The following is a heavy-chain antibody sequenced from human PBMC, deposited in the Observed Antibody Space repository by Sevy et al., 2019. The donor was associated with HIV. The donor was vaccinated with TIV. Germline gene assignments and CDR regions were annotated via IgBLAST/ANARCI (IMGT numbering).Heavy chain of an antibody. V-gene: IGHV3-23*01. CDR3: AKNLKEGSGYNNY. J-gene: IGHJ4*02. CDR2: ISGSGGST. D-gene: IGHD5-12*01. Sequence: GGSLRLSCAASGFTFSSYAMSWVRQAPGKGLEWVSAISGSGGSTYYADSVKGRFTISRDNSKNTLYLQMNSLRAEDTALYYCAKNLKEGSGYNNYWGQGTLVTVSS. CDR1: GFTFSSYA.